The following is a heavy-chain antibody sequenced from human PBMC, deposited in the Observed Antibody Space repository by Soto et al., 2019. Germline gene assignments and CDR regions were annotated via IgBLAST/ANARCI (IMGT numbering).Heavy chain of an antibody. CDR2: ISGSGGST. CDR1: GFTFSSYA. CDR3: ASAAREYYYYGMDV. J-gene: IGHJ6*02. V-gene: IGHV3-23*01. Sequence: GGSLRLSCAASGFTFSSYAMSWVRQAPGKGLEWVSAISGSGGSTYYADSVKGRFTTSRDNSKNTLYLQMNSLRDEDTAVYYCASAAREYYYYGMDVWGQGTTVTVSS.